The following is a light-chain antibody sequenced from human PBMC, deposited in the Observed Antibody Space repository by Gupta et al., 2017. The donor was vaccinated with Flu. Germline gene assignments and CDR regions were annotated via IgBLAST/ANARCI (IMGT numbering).Light chain of an antibody. CDR3: SSYTSFWV. CDR2: EVS. J-gene: IGLJ3*02. CDR1: SSYVGGYNY. Sequence: QSALTQPASVSGSPGQSITISCTGTSSYVGGYNYVSWYQQHPGKAPKLMIYEVSNRPSGVSNRFSGSKSGNTASLTISGLQAEDEADYYCSSYTSFWVFGRGTKLTVL. V-gene: IGLV2-14*01.